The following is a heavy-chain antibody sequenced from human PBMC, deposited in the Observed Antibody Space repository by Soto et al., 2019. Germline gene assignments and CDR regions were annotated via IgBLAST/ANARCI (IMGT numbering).Heavy chain of an antibody. CDR1: GASITSTGYY. Sequence: QVQLQASGPGLVKPSQTLSVMCTVSGASITSTGYYWSWIHQLPGKVLEWIGSIFYSGSTYYNPCLESRVTISLDRSKNGFSLRLNSVTAADTAIYYCARPNDVWNGYGALDYWGQGSLVTVSS. V-gene: IGHV4-31*03. CDR3: ARPNDVWNGYGALDY. CDR2: IFYSGST. J-gene: IGHJ4*02. D-gene: IGHD2-8*01.